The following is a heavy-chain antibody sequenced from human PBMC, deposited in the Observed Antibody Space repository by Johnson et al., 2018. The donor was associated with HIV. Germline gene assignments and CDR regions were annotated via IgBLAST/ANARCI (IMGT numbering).Heavy chain of an antibody. Sequence: VESGGGLIQPGGSLRLSCAASGFTVSSHYMSWVRQAPGKGLEWVSVIYSGGSTYYADSVKGRFTISRDNSKNTLSLQMNSLRAEDTAVYYCERDWNEYSSSDGAFDIWGQGTMVTVSS. J-gene: IGHJ3*02. CDR3: ERDWNEYSSSDGAFDI. CDR2: IYSGGST. V-gene: IGHV3-53*01. CDR1: GFTVSSHY. D-gene: IGHD6-6*01.